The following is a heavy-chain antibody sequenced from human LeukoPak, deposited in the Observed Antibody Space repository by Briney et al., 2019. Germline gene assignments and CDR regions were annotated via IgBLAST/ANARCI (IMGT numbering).Heavy chain of an antibody. CDR2: INTDGSST. D-gene: IGHD5-18*01. CDR1: GFTFSSHW. J-gene: IGHJ6*03. V-gene: IGHV3-74*01. CDR3: ARARGYSYGYDYYYYYMDV. Sequence: GGSLRLSCAASGFTFSSHWMHWVRQAPGKGLVWVSRINTDGSSTSYADSVKGRFTISRDNAKNTLYLQMNSLRAEDTAVYYCARARGYSYGYDYYYYYMDVWGKGTTVTVSS.